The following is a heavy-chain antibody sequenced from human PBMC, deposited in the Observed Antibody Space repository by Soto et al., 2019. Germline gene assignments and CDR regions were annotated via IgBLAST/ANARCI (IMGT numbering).Heavy chain of an antibody. V-gene: IGHV4-30-2*01. Sequence: SETLSLTCAVSGCSISSGGYSWSWIRQPPGKGLEWIGYIYHSGSTYYNPSLKSRVTISVDRSKNQFSLKLSSVTAADTAVYYCARLDFRMNWFDPWGQGTLVTVSS. CDR3: ARLDFRMNWFDP. J-gene: IGHJ5*02. D-gene: IGHD3-3*01. CDR1: GCSISSGGYS. CDR2: IYHSGST.